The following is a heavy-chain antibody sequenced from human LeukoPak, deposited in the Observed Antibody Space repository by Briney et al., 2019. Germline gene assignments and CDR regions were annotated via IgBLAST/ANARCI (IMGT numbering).Heavy chain of an antibody. V-gene: IGHV3-23*01. CDR2: ISGSGGST. CDR3: AKDPPILGYSSSWSHDY. J-gene: IGHJ4*02. D-gene: IGHD6-13*01. CDR1: GFTFSSYA. Sequence: GGSLRLSCAASGFTFSSYAMSWVRQAPGKGLEWVSAISGSGGSTYYADSVKGRFTISRDNSKNTLYLQMNSLRAEDTAVYYCAKDPPILGYSSSWSHDYWGQGTLVTVSS.